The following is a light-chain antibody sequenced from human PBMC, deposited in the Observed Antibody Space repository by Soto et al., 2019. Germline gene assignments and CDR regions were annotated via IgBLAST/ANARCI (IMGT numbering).Light chain of an antibody. CDR3: QQRNNWPPWT. CDR2: DAS. V-gene: IGKV3-11*01. J-gene: IGKJ1*01. Sequence: EIVLTQSPATLSLSPGERATLSCRASQSVSYNLAWYQQKPGQAPRLLIYDASNRATGIPARFSGSGSGTDFTLNISSLEPEDSAIYYCQQRNNWPPWTFGQGTKVEIK. CDR1: QSVSYN.